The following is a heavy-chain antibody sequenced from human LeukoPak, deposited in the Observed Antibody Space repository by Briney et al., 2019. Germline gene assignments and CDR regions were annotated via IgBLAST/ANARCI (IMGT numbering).Heavy chain of an antibody. CDR1: GFTFSSYA. V-gene: IGHV3-23*01. Sequence: GGSLRLSCAASGFTFSSYAMSWVRQAPGKGLEWVSTVSGSGGSTYYTDSVKGRFTISRDNSKDTLYLQMSSLRAEDTAVYYCAEDKRYSSSWENFDSWGQGTLVTVSS. J-gene: IGHJ4*02. CDR2: VSGSGGST. D-gene: IGHD6-13*01. CDR3: AEDKRYSSSWENFDS.